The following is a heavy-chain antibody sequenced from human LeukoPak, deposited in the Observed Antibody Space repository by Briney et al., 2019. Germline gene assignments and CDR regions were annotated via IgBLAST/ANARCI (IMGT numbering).Heavy chain of an antibody. CDR2: ISYDGSNK. V-gene: IGHV3-30-3*01. CDR3: ARDRASFPSYYDFWSGRSYYYYGMDV. Sequence: GGSLRLSCAASGFTFSNYWMTWVRQAPGKGLEWVAVISYDGSNKYYADSVKGRFTISRDNSKNTLYLQMNSLRAEDTAVYYCARDRASFPSYYDFWSGRSYYYYGMDVWGQGTTVTVSS. D-gene: IGHD3-3*01. J-gene: IGHJ6*02. CDR1: GFTFSNYW.